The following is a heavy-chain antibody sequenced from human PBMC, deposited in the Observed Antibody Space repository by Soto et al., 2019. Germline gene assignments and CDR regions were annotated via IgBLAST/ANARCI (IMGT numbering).Heavy chain of an antibody. D-gene: IGHD6-13*01. Sequence: SVKVSCKASGVTFSSYAISWVRQAPGQGLEWMGGIIPIFGTANYAQKFQGRVTITADKSASTASLQLNSVTPEDTAVYYCARSSGHSSSWYPGRGYYYYGMDVWGQGTTVTVSS. V-gene: IGHV1-69*06. CDR2: IIPIFGTA. J-gene: IGHJ6*02. CDR3: ARSSGHSSSWYPGRGYYYYGMDV. CDR1: GVTFSSYA.